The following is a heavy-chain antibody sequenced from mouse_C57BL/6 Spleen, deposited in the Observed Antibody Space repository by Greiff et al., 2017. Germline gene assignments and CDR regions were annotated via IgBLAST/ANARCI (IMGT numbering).Heavy chain of an antibody. CDR3: SRGGYYGNGAMCY. D-gene: IGHD1-1*01. CDR2: IDPGSGST. V-gene: IGHV1-55*01. J-gene: IGHJ4*01. Sequence: QVQLQQPGAELVQPGASVKMSCKASGYTFTGYWITWVKQRPGQGLEWIGDIDPGSGSTNYNEKFKSKATLTVDTASSTAYMQRSSLTSEDSAVYYCSRGGYYGNGAMCYWGQGASVTVSS. CDR1: GYTFTGYW.